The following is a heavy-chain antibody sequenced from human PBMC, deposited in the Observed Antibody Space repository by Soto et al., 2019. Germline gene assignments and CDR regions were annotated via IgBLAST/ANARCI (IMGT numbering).Heavy chain of an antibody. D-gene: IGHD6-13*01. CDR1: GYIFTSYW. Sequence: GESLKISCKGSGYIFTSYWIIWVLHMPGKCLECVGRIDPIYSYTNCSPSFQGRFTISADNSISTAYLPCIILKAWDGAMYYCARLQAAAGDNDITFDYWGQGTLVTVS. V-gene: IGHV5-10-1*01. J-gene: IGHJ4*02. CDR2: IDPIYSYT. CDR3: ARLQAAAGDNDITFDY.